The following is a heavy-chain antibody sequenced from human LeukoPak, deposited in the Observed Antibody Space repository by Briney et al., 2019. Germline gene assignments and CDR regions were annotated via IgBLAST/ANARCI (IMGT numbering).Heavy chain of an antibody. CDR2: INTNSGGT. J-gene: IGHJ4*02. V-gene: IGHV1-2*02. D-gene: IGHD3-3*01. CDR3: ARGRGKGPIFGVAVF. CDR1: VYSFTGYY. Sequence: ASVTVSCNASVYSFTGYYMNWVRQAPGQGREGMGWINTNSGGTNYAQNIQGRVTMTRTTSISTAYMEPSRLRSDDTAVYDCARGRGKGPIFGVAVFWGQGTLVTVSS.